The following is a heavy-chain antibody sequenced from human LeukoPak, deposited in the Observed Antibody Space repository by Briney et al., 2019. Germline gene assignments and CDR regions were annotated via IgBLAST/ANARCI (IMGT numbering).Heavy chain of an antibody. CDR3: ARGVYYDSSGYHYFDY. CDR1: GYTFTSYG. J-gene: IGHJ4*02. V-gene: IGHV1-18*01. CDR2: ISAYNGNT. Sequence: ASVKVSCKASGYTFTSYGISWVRQAPGQGLEWMGWISAYNGNTNYAQKLQGRVTMTTDTSTSTAYMELSRLRSDDTAVYYCARGVYYDSSGYHYFDYWGQGTLVTVSS. D-gene: IGHD3-22*01.